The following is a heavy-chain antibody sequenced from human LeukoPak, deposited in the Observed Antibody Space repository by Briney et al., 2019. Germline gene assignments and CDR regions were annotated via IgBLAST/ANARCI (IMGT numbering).Heavy chain of an antibody. CDR3: ARGFDYYDSSGDY. V-gene: IGHV3-21*01. J-gene: IGHJ4*02. D-gene: IGHD3-22*01. CDR2: ISSSSSYI. Sequence: GGSLRLSCAASGFTFSSSGMSWVRQAPGKGLEWVSSISSSSSYIYYADSVKGRFTISRDNAKNSLYLQMNSLRAEDTAVYYCARGFDYYDSSGDYWGQGTLVTVSS. CDR1: GFTFSSSG.